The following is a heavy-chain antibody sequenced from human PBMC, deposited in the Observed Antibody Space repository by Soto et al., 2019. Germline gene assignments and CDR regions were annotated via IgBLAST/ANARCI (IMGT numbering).Heavy chain of an antibody. CDR1: GGSISTYY. CDR3: ARASGCSGDSCAFDP. Sequence: QVQLQESGPGLVKPSETLSLTCTVSGGSISTYYWSWIRQPPGKGLEWIGYIYYTGSTNYNPSLKSRVTLSVDPSKNQFSLQLSSVTAADTAVYYCARASGCSGDSCAFDPWGQGPLVTVSS. CDR2: IYYTGST. V-gene: IGHV4-59*01. D-gene: IGHD2-15*01. J-gene: IGHJ5*02.